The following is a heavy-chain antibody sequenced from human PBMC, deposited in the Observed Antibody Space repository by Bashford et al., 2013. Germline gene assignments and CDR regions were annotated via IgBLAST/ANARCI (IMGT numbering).Heavy chain of an antibody. CDR2: IYYSGST. CDR1: GGSISSSSYY. J-gene: IGHJ3*02. CDR3: ARRRVGDFGAFDI. Sequence: SETLSLTCTVSGGSISSSSYYWGWIRQPPGKGLEWIGSIYYSGSTHYNPSLKSRVTMSMDTSKNHFSLKLRSLTAVDTAVYYCARRRVGDFGAFDIWGQGDIGHRLL. V-gene: IGHV4-39*02. D-gene: IGHD4-17*01.